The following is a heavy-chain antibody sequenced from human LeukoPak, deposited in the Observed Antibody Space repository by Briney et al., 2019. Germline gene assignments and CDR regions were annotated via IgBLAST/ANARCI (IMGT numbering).Heavy chain of an antibody. CDR1: GFTFSSYG. CDR2: IRYDGSNK. D-gene: IGHD6-19*01. J-gene: IGHJ4*02. V-gene: IGHV3-30*02. Sequence: PGGSLRLSCAASGFTFSSYGMHWVRQAPGKGLEWVAFIRYDGSNKYYADSVKGRFTISRDNSKKSLDLQMNSLRAEDTAVYYCASSYSSDWYSRWIDYWGQGTLVTVSS. CDR3: ASSYSSDWYSRWIDY.